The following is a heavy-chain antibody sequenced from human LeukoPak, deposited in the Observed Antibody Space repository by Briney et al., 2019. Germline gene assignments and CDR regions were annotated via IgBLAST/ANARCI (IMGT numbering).Heavy chain of an antibody. CDR3: ATRPAGSTWYGVFDY. CDR1: GGSINSHY. Sequence: SETLSLTCSVSGGSINSHYWSWIRQSPGKGLEWIGYVFNGGRTNYTPSLESRVTMSLDTSRDQFSLRLSSVTAADTAIYYCATRPAGSTWYGVFDYWSRGTLVTVSS. D-gene: IGHD6-13*01. J-gene: IGHJ4*02. V-gene: IGHV4-59*11. CDR2: VFNGGRT.